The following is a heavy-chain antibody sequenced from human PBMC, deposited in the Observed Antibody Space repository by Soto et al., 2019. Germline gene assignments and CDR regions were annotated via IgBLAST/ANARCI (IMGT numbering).Heavy chain of an antibody. V-gene: IGHV4-59*01. CDR1: GGSISSYY. J-gene: IGHJ5*02. CDR2: IYYSGST. D-gene: IGHD5-18*01. Sequence: SETLSLTCTVSGGSISSYYWSLIRQHPGKGLEWIGYIYYSGSTNYNPSLKSRVTISVDTSKNQFSLKLSSVTAADTAVYYCARVGYSYGSTWGQGTLVTVSS. CDR3: ARVGYSYGST.